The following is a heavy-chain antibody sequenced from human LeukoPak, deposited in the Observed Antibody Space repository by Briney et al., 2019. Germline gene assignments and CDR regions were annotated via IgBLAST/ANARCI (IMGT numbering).Heavy chain of an antibody. V-gene: IGHV3-21*01. Sequence: PGGSLRLSCAASGCTFSSYSRSWIRQAPGKGLEWVSSISSSRSDIYYADSGKGRFTISRDNTKNLLYLQMTSLRADDTAVYYWARTNYDSSGQVWGQGTMVTVSS. CDR1: GCTFSSYS. CDR3: ARTNYDSSGQV. J-gene: IGHJ3*01. CDR2: ISSSRSDI. D-gene: IGHD3-22*01.